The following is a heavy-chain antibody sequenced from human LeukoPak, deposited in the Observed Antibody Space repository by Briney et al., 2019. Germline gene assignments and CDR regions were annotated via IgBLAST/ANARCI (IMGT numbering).Heavy chain of an antibody. CDR1: GYSFTNYW. V-gene: IGHV5-51*01. CDR3: ARSTGSGSYRGAFDP. Sequence: GESLKISCKGSGYSFTNYWLGWVRQMPGKGLEWMGIIYPADSDTRYSPSFQGQVTTSADKSISTAYLQWSSLKASDAAMYYCARSTGSGSYRGAFDPWGQGTLVTVSS. J-gene: IGHJ5*02. D-gene: IGHD3-10*01. CDR2: IYPADSDT.